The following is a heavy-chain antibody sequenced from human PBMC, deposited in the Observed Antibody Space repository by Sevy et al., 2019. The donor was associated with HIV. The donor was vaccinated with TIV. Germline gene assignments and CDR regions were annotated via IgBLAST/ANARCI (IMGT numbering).Heavy chain of an antibody. J-gene: IGHJ4*02. CDR1: GFTFSSYW. Sequence: PGGSLRLSCAASGFTFSSYWMTWVRQAPGKGLEWVANMRQDGSEKYYVDSVKGRFTISRDNAKNSLYLQMNSLRAEDTAVYYCARGIYGSGSRLGLGYWGQGTLVTVSS. CDR3: ARGIYGSGSRLGLGY. CDR2: MRQDGSEK. D-gene: IGHD3-10*01. V-gene: IGHV3-7*01.